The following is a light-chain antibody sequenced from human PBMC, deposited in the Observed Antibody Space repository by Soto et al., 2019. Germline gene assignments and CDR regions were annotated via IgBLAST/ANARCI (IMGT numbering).Light chain of an antibody. CDR3: KQYNSYSLT. Sequence: DLHMTQSPSTLSASVGDRVTITCRASQSISSWLAWYQQKPGKAPKLLIYDASSLESGVPSRFSGSGSGTEFTLTISSLQPDDFATYYCKQYNSYSLTFGQGTRLEIK. CDR2: DAS. CDR1: QSISSW. V-gene: IGKV1-5*01. J-gene: IGKJ5*01.